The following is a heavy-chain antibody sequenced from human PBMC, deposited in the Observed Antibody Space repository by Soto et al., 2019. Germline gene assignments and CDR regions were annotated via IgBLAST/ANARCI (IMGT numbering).Heavy chain of an antibody. CDR1: GYTFTGYY. V-gene: IGHV1-2*04. J-gene: IGHJ4*02. CDR2: INPNSGGT. D-gene: IGHD6-13*01. CDR3: ARGYSSSWYSPSFGY. Sequence: GASVKVSCKASGYTFTGYYMHWVRQAPGQGLEWMGWINPNSGGTNYAQKFQGWVTMTRDTSISTAYMELSRLRSDDTAVYYCARGYSSSWYSPSFGYWGQGTLVTVSS.